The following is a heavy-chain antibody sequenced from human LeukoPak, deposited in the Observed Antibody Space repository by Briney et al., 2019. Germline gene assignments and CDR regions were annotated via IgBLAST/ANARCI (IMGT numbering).Heavy chain of an antibody. D-gene: IGHD3-22*01. V-gene: IGHV3-73*01. Sequence: GGSLRLSCAASGFTFSGSAMHWVRQASGKGLEWVGRIRSEANSYATAYAASVKGRFTISRDDSKDTAYLQMNSLKTEDTAVYYCTRHGNYYDSSGYYINDYWGQGTLVTVSS. CDR1: GFTFSGSA. CDR2: IRSEANSYAT. CDR3: TRHGNYYDSSGYYINDY. J-gene: IGHJ4*02.